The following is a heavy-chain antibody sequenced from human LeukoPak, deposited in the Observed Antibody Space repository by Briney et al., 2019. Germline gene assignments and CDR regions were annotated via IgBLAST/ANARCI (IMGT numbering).Heavy chain of an antibody. J-gene: IGHJ4*02. CDR2: IGSSGSTI. V-gene: IGHV3-48*03. Sequence: GGSLRLSCAASGFTFSSYEMNWVRQAPGKGLEWVSYIGSSGSTIYYADSVKGRFTISRDNAKNSLYLQMDSLRAEDTAVYYCAREQELGSDYWGQGTLVTVSS. CDR1: GFTFSSYE. CDR3: AREQELGSDY. D-gene: IGHD1-26*01.